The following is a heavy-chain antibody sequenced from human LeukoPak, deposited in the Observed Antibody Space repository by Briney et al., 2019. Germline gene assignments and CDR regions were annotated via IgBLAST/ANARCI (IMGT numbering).Heavy chain of an antibody. CDR3: AREADCSDGSCYRGAFDI. J-gene: IGHJ3*02. Sequence: PGGSLRLSCEAAGFTFINYAMHWVRQAPGKGLEWEAVIWYDGGNRYYADSVKGRFTISRDTSENTLYLQMNSLRAEDTAVYYCAREADCSDGSCYRGAFDIWGQGTMITVSS. D-gene: IGHD2-15*01. CDR2: IWYDGGNR. CDR1: GFTFINYA. V-gene: IGHV3-33*01.